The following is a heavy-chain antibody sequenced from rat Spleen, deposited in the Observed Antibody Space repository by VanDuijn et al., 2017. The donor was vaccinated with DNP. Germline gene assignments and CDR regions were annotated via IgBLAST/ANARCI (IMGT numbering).Heavy chain of an antibody. CDR3: ARWWYWYLDF. J-gene: IGHJ1*01. Sequence: EVQLQESGPGLVKPSQSLSLTCSVTGFSITSNYKWNWIRKFPGNKLECMGYINSRRTTNYTPALKSRISITRDTSKNQFFLQVKSVTTEDTATYYCARWWYWYLDFWGPGTMITVSS. CDR1: GFSITSNYK. V-gene: IGHV3-3*01. CDR2: INSRRTT. D-gene: IGHD1-1*01.